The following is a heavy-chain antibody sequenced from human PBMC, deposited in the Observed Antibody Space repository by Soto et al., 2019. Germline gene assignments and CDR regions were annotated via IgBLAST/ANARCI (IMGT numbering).Heavy chain of an antibody. J-gene: IGHJ4*02. CDR2: ILYDGSNK. CDR3: AKDRGYSYGHHSEN. D-gene: IGHD5-18*01. V-gene: IGHV3-30*18. CDR1: GFTFSSYT. Sequence: GGSLRVSCAASGFTFSSYTMHWVRQAPGKGLEWVALILYDGSNKYYADSVKGRFTVSRDNSKNTLYLQVNSLRAEDTAVYYCAKDRGYSYGHHSENWGPASLVTVSP.